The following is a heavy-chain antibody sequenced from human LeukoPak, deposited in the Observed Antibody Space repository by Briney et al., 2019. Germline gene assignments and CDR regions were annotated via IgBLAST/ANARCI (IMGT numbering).Heavy chain of an antibody. CDR3: ARQRKEVGMGFDH. Sequence: ASVKVSCKASGYTFTSYYMHWVRQAPGQGLEWMGIINPSGGSTSYAQKFQGRVTMTRDMSTSTVYMELSSLRSEDTAVYYCARQRKEVGMGFDHWGQGTLVTVSS. CDR2: INPSGGST. V-gene: IGHV1-46*01. D-gene: IGHD1-26*01. CDR1: GYTFTSYY. J-gene: IGHJ4*02.